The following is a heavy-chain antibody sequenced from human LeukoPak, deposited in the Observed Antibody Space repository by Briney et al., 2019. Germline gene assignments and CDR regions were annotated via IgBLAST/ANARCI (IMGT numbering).Heavy chain of an antibody. CDR1: GGSISSHY. D-gene: IGHD5-24*01. V-gene: IGHV4-59*11. J-gene: IGHJ4*02. CDR2: IYYSGST. CDR3: ARLQMATISGSWRPFDY. Sequence: PSETLSLTCTVSGGSISSHYWSWMRHPPGKGLEWIGYIYYSGSTHYNPSLKSRDTIFVDTSKTQFSLNLSPVPGAGSRWYYCARLQMATISGSWRPFDYWGQGTLVTVPS.